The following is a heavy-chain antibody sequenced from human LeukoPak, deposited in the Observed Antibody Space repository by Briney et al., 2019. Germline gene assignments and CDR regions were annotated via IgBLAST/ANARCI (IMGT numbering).Heavy chain of an antibody. Sequence: GGSLRLSCAASGFTFSSYAMSWVRQAPGKGLEWVSGISGSGDDTYYAASVKGRFIVSRDTSKNTLYLQMNSLRAEDTAVYYCAKDPLNTLMVSPTFDYWGQGTLVTVSS. J-gene: IGHJ4*02. V-gene: IGHV3-23*01. CDR2: ISGSGDDT. D-gene: IGHD5-18*01. CDR3: AKDPLNTLMVSPTFDY. CDR1: GFTFSSYA.